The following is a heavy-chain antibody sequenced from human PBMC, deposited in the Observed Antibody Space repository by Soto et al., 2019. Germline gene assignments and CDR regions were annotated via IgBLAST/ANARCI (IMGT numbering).Heavy chain of an antibody. CDR2: IYDRGST. Sequence: ASETLSLTCTVSGDSINSYYWIWIRQAPGKGLEWIGYIYDRGSTYYNPSLKSRVTMTEDMSKNQYSLRVNSVTAADTAVYYCARLRQITGTMEYFAYWGQGILVTVSS. V-gene: IGHV4-59*01. CDR1: GDSINSYY. D-gene: IGHD1-20*01. CDR3: ARLRQITGTMEYFAY. J-gene: IGHJ4*02.